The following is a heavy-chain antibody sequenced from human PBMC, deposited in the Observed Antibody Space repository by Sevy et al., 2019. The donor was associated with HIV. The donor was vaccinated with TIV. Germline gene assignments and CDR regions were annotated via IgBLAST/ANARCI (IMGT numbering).Heavy chain of an antibody. D-gene: IGHD4-17*01. CDR2: ISSNGGST. V-gene: IGHV3-64D*06. J-gene: IGHJ3*02. CDR1: GFTFSSYA. Sequence: GESLKISCSASGFTFSSYAMHWVRQAPGKGLEYVSAISSNGGSTYYADSVKGRFTISRDNSMNTLYLQMSSLRAEDTAVYYCGKDHFHYGDYDDAFDIWGQGTMVTVSS. CDR3: GKDHFHYGDYDDAFDI.